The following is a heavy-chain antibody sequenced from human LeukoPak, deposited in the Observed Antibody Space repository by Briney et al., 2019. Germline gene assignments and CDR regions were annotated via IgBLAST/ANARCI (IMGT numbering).Heavy chain of an antibody. CDR2: IYYSGST. CDR1: GGSISSYY. D-gene: IGHD6-13*01. Sequence: SETLSLTCTVSGGSISSYYWIWIRQPPGKGLEWIGYIYYSGSTNYNPSLKSRVTISVDTSKNQFSLKLSSVTAADTAVYYCARLVSSSIYYYGMDVWGQGTTVTVSS. J-gene: IGHJ6*02. CDR3: ARLVSSSIYYYGMDV. V-gene: IGHV4-59*01.